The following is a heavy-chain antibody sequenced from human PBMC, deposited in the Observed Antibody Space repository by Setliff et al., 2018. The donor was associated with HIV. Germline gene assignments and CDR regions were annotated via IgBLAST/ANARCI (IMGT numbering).Heavy chain of an antibody. CDR1: GGSFSGSY. Sequence: SETLSLTCAVYGGSFSGSYWTWIRQPPGKGLEWIGEITHSGSTNYNPSLETRVTISVDTSKNQFSLKLTSVTAADTAVYYCATYPRPPYDFEYWGQGNLVTVSS. CDR2: ITHSGST. J-gene: IGHJ4*02. D-gene: IGHD3-16*01. CDR3: ATYPRPPYDFEY. V-gene: IGHV4-34*01.